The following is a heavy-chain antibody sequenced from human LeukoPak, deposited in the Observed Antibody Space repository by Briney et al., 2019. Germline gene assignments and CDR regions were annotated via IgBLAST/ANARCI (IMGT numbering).Heavy chain of an antibody. CDR3: ARDGVIAVAGTSKGNEHAFDY. D-gene: IGHD6-19*01. V-gene: IGHV3-30*04. J-gene: IGHJ4*02. Sequence: GGSLRLSCAASGFTFSSYAMQWVRQAPGKGREWVAVISYDGSNKYYADSVKGRFTIPRDNTKNTLYLQMNSLRAEDTAVYYCARDGVIAVAGTSKGNEHAFDYWGQGTLVTVSS. CDR1: GFTFSSYA. CDR2: ISYDGSNK.